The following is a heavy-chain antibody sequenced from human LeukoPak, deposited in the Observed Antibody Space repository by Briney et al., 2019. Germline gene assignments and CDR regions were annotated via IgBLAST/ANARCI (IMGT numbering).Heavy chain of an antibody. V-gene: IGHV1-2*02. Sequence: ASVKVPCKASGYTFTGYYMHWVRQAPGQGLEWMGWINPNRGGANSAQKFQGRVTMTRDTSISTAYMELSSLTSDDTAVYFCARVATLAYYFTSAEFDYWGQGTLVTVSS. CDR3: ARVATLAYYFTSAEFDY. CDR1: GYTFTGYY. D-gene: IGHD2-8*01. J-gene: IGHJ4*02. CDR2: INPNRGGA.